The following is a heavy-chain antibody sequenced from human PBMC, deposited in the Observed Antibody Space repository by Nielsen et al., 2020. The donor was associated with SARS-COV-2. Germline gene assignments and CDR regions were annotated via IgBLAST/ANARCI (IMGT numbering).Heavy chain of an antibody. Sequence: SETLSLTCTVSGGSISSYYWSWIRQPPGKGLEWIGEINHSGSTNYNPSLKSRVTISVDTSKNQFSLKLSSVTAADTAVYYCARHFSTYYDFWSGYSPLFDYWGQGTLVTVSS. J-gene: IGHJ4*02. D-gene: IGHD3-3*01. V-gene: IGHV4-34*01. CDR2: INHSGST. CDR1: GGSISSYY. CDR3: ARHFSTYYDFWSGYSPLFDY.